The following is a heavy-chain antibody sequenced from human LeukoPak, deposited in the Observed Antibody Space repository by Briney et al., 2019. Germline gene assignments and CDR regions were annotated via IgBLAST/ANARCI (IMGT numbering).Heavy chain of an antibody. CDR3: ARAKGSGSYYVIDY. J-gene: IGHJ4*02. V-gene: IGHV1-2*06. CDR2: INPNSGGT. Sequence: ASVKVSCMASGYTFTGYYMRWVRQAPGQGLEWMGRINPNSGGTNYAQKFQGRVTMTRDTSISTAYMELSRLTSDDTAVYYCARAKGSGSYYVIDYWGQGTLVTVSS. CDR1: GYTFTGYY. D-gene: IGHD1-26*01.